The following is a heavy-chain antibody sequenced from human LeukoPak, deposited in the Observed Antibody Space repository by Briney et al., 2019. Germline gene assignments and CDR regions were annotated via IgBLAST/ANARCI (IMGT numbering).Heavy chain of an antibody. CDR1: GFTFSNFG. J-gene: IGHJ4*02. CDR3: AKAMEGANIFDY. D-gene: IGHD1-26*01. Sequence: GGSLRLSCAASGFTFSNFGMHWVRQVPGKGLEWVAVIWYDGSNKYYADSVKGRFTISRDNSKNTLYLQMNSLRAEDTAVYYCAKAMEGANIFDYWGQGTLVTVSS. CDR2: IWYDGSNK. V-gene: IGHV3-33*06.